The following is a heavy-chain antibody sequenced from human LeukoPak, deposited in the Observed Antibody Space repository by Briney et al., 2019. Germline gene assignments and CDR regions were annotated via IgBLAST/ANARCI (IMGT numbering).Heavy chain of an antibody. CDR3: ARENYGTLGGMDV. Sequence: GGSLRLSCAASGFTFSIYWMSWVRQAPGKGVEWVANIKQDGSEKYYVDSVRGRFTISRDNAKNSLYLQMNSLRAEDTAVYYCARENYGTLGGMDVWGQGTTVTVSS. D-gene: IGHD1-7*01. J-gene: IGHJ6*02. V-gene: IGHV3-7*01. CDR2: IKQDGSEK. CDR1: GFTFSIYW.